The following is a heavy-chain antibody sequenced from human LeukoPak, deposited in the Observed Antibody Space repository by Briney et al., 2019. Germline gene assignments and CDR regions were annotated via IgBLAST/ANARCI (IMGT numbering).Heavy chain of an antibody. J-gene: IGHJ4*02. Sequence: GGSLRLSCAASGFTFSHYSISWVRQAPGKGLEWVSSISTSSSYISYADSVKGRFTISRDNSKNTLYLQMNSLRAADTAVYYCARDSSSSLDYWGQGTLVTVSS. V-gene: IGHV3-21*01. D-gene: IGHD6-6*01. CDR3: ARDSSSSLDY. CDR2: ISTSSSYI. CDR1: GFTFSHYS.